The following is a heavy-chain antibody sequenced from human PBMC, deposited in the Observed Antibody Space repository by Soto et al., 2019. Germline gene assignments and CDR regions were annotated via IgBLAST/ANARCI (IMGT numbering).Heavy chain of an antibody. CDR1: GYIFTYFA. CDR3: AREAGSGSYYPEDY. V-gene: IGHV1-18*04. Sequence: ASVKVSCKASGYIFTYFAITWVRQAPGQGLEWMGWISPYNGDTNYAQKFQGRVSMKTDTSTTTAYMELRSLRYDDTAVYYCAREAGSGSYYPEDYWGQGTLVTVSS. CDR2: ISPYNGDT. D-gene: IGHD1-26*01. J-gene: IGHJ4*02.